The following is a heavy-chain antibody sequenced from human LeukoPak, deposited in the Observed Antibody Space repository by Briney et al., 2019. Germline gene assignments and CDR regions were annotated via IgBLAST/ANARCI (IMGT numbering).Heavy chain of an antibody. V-gene: IGHV3-53*01. D-gene: IGHD6-13*01. CDR2: IYSGGST. CDR3: GRDGFSSTWGLAY. J-gene: IGHJ4*02. Sequence: GGSLRLSCAASGFTVSSNYMSWVRQAPGKGLEWVSVIYSGGSTYYADSVKGRFTISRDNSKNTLYLQMNSLRVEDTAVYYCGRDGFSSTWGLAYWGQGTLVTAS. CDR1: GFTVSSNY.